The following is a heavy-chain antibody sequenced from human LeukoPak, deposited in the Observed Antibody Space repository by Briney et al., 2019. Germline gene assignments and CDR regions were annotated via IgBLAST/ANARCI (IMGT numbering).Heavy chain of an antibody. CDR3: AKPHAVGWNDGNYYYGMDV. D-gene: IGHD3-10*01. CDR2: ISGSGVAT. J-gene: IGHJ6*02. Sequence: PGGSLRLSCAASGFTFSRYAMSWVRQAPAKGLERVSAISGSGVATYYADSVQGRFTISRDDSKNTLYLQMNSLRAEDTAVYYCAKPHAVGWNDGNYYYGMDVWGQGTTVTVSS. V-gene: IGHV3-23*01. CDR1: GFTFSRYA.